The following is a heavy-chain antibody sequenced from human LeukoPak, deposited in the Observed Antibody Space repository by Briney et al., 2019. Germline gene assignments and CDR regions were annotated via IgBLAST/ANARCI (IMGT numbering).Heavy chain of an antibody. CDR1: GFTFSSYS. D-gene: IGHD3-3*01. Sequence: GGSLRLSCAASGFTFSSYSMNWVRQAPGKGLEWVAVISYDGSNKYYADSVKGRFTISRDNSKNTLYLQMNSLRAEDTAVYYCAKHWNYYYYGMDVWGQGTTVTVSS. CDR2: ISYDGSNK. CDR3: AKHWNYYYYGMDV. V-gene: IGHV3-30*18. J-gene: IGHJ6*02.